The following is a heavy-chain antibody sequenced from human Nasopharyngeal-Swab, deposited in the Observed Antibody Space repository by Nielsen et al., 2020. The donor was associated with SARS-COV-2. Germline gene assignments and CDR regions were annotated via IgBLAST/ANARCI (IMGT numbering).Heavy chain of an antibody. Sequence: GGSLRLSCAASGFTFNSHGMHWVRQAPGKGLEWVSYITSSSSTRYYADSVKGRFTVSRDNAKNSLYLQMSSLRDEDTAVYYCVREFEATGATYLDYWGLGTLVTVSS. CDR3: VREFEATGATYLDY. D-gene: IGHD1-26*01. CDR1: GFTFNSHG. J-gene: IGHJ4*02. CDR2: ITSSSSTR. V-gene: IGHV3-48*02.